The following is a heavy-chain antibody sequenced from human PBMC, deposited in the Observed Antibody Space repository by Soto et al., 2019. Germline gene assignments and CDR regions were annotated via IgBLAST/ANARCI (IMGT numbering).Heavy chain of an antibody. CDR3: AREQLQVVIPDY. CDR2: ITQDGSEK. D-gene: IGHD6-13*01. CDR1: GFTFSSYW. J-gene: IGHJ4*02. Sequence: EVQLVESGGGLVQPGGSLRLSCAASGFTFSSYWMNWVRQAPGKGLEWVANITQDGSEKYYVDSVKGRFTISRDNTKNSLYLQMNSLRAEDTAVYYCAREQLQVVIPDYGGQVTLVTVSS. V-gene: IGHV3-7*01.